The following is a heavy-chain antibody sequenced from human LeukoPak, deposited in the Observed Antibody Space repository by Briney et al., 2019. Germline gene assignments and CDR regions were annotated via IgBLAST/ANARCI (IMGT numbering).Heavy chain of an antibody. Sequence: GGSLRLSCAASGFTFSSYAMSWVRQAPGKGLEWVSAISGSGGSRYYADSVKGRFTISRDNSKNTLYLQMNSLRAEDTAVYYCAKDNWEESTPWYDYWGQGTLVTVSS. CDR2: ISGSGGSR. CDR1: GFTFSSYA. V-gene: IGHV3-23*01. CDR3: AKDNWEESTPWYDY. J-gene: IGHJ4*02. D-gene: IGHD6-13*01.